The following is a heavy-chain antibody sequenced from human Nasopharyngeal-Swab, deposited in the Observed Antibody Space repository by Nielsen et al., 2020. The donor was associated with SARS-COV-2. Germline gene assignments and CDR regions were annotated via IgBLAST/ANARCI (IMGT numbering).Heavy chain of an antibody. CDR2: ISSSSSYI. Sequence: LSLTCAASGFTFSSYSMNWVRQAPGKGLEWVSSISSSSSYIYYAASVKGRFTISRDNAKNSLYLQMNSLRAEDTAVYYCARVSGSYFDYGMDVWGQGTTVTVSS. CDR1: GFTFSSYS. V-gene: IGHV3-21*01. CDR3: ARVSGSYFDYGMDV. D-gene: IGHD1-26*01. J-gene: IGHJ6*02.